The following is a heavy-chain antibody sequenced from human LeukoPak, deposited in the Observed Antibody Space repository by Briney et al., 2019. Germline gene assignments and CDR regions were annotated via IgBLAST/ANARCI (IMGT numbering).Heavy chain of an antibody. CDR2: IYPGDSDT. D-gene: IGHD3-22*01. CDR1: GYSFTSYW. CDR3: ARYYYDSSGYYPPYYFDY. Sequence: GESLKISCKGSGYSFTSYWIGWVRQMPGKGLEWMGIIYPGDSDTRYSPSFQGQVTISADKSISTAYLQRSSLKASDTAMYYCARYYYDSSGYYPPYYFDYWGQGTLVTVSS. J-gene: IGHJ4*02. V-gene: IGHV5-51*01.